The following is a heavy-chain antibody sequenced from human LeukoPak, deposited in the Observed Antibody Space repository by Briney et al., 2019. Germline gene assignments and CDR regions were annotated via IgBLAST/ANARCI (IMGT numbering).Heavy chain of an antibody. CDR2: INEDGGEK. Sequence: GGSLRLSCAASGFNFSSYWMYWVRQAPRTGLEWAANINEDGGEKYYVVSVKDRFTISRVNAKNSLILQMNTLSVDDTAVYYCAELGITMIGGVWGKGTTVIISS. CDR3: AELGITMIGGV. D-gene: IGHD3-10*02. V-gene: IGHV3-7*01. J-gene: IGHJ6*04. CDR1: GFNFSSYW.